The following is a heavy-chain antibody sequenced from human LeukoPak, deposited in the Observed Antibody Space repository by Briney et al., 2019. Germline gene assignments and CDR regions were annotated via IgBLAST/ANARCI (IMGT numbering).Heavy chain of an antibody. CDR2: MNPNSGNT. V-gene: IGHV1-8*01. J-gene: IGHJ6*02. CDR1: GYTFTSYD. Sequence: ASVKASCKASGYTFTSYDINWVRQATGQGLEWMGWMNPNSGNTGYAQKFQGRVTMTRNTSISTAYMELSSLRSEDTAVYYCALWGYSYGHYYGMDVWGQGTTVTVSS. CDR3: ALWGYSYGHYYGMDV. D-gene: IGHD5-18*01.